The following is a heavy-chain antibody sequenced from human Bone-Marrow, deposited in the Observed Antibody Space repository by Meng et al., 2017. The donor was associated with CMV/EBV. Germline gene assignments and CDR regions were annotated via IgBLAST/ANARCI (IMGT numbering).Heavy chain of an antibody. CDR1: GYTLTGYY. J-gene: IGHJ6*02. V-gene: IGHV1-2*02. D-gene: IGHD3-16*02. CDR3: AENGRGYSYVLYAMEV. CDR2: INPHSGGT. Sequence: ASVKVSCKAAGYTLTGYYIHWVRQAPGQGLEWMGWINPHSGGTKYAQSFEGRVTMTRDTSTSTVPMELSGLRSDDTAVYFCAENGRGYSYVLYAMEVWGQGTTVTVSS.